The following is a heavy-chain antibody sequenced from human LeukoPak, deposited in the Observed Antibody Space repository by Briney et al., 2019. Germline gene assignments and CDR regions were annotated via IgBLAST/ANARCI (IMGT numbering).Heavy chain of an antibody. CDR2: INPNSGGT. J-gene: IGHJ5*02. CDR3: ARSKAMVRGVKRENWFDP. Sequence: ASVKVSCKASGYTFTGYYMHWVRQAPGQGLEWMGWINPNSGGTNYAQKFQGWVTMTRDTSISTAYMELSRLRSDDTAVYYCARSKAMVRGVKRENWFDPWGQGTLVTVSS. V-gene: IGHV1-2*04. D-gene: IGHD3-10*01. CDR1: GYTFTGYY.